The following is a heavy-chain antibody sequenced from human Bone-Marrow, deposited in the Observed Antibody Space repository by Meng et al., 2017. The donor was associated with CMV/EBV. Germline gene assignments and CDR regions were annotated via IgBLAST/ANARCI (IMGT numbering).Heavy chain of an antibody. V-gene: IGHV3-53*01. CDR1: GFTVSSNY. D-gene: IGHD3-3*01. J-gene: IGHJ3*02. CDR2: IYSGGST. Sequence: GESLKISCAASGFTVSSNYMSWVRQAPGKGLEWVSVIYSGGSTYYADSVKGRFTISRDNSKNTLYLQMNSLRAEGTAVYYCARESAHLRAFDIWGQGTMVTVSS. CDR3: ARESAHLRAFDI.